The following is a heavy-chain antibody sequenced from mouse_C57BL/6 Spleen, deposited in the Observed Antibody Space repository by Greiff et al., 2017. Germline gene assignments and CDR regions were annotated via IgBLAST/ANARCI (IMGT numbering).Heavy chain of an antibody. Sequence: EVMLVESGGGLVQPGGSMKLSCVASGFTFSNYWMNWVRQSPEKGLEWVAQIRLKSDNCATHYAESVKGRFTISRDDSKSSVYLQMNNLRAEDTGIYYCTGGLDYGSSLDYWGQGTTLTVSS. J-gene: IGHJ2*01. CDR1: GFTFSNYW. D-gene: IGHD1-1*01. V-gene: IGHV6-3*01. CDR2: IRLKSDNCAT. CDR3: TGGLDYGSSLDY.